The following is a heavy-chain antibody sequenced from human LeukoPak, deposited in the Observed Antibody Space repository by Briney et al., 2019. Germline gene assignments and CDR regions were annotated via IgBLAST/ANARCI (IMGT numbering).Heavy chain of an antibody. V-gene: IGHV4-59*01. CDR2: IYYSGST. D-gene: IGHD3-3*01. CDR1: VGSISSYY. CDR3: ARVGKGGYYLP. J-gene: IGHJ5*02. Sequence: SETLSLTCTVSVGSISSYYCRWIRQPPGKGLEWIGYIYYSGSTNYNPSHKSRVTISVDTSKNQFSLKLSSVTAADTAVYYCARVGKGGYYLPWGQGTLVTVSS.